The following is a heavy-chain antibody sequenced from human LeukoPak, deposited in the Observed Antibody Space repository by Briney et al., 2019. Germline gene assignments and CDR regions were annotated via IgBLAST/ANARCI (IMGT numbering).Heavy chain of an antibody. Sequence: SETLSLTCTVSGGSISSYYWSWIRQPPGKGLEWIGYIYTSGGTNYNPSLKSRVTISVDTSKNQFSLKLSSVTAADTAVYYCARHSTKAYDDAFDIWGQGTMVTVSS. D-gene: IGHD3-22*01. CDR2: IYTSGGT. J-gene: IGHJ3*02. CDR3: ARHSTKAYDDAFDI. V-gene: IGHV4-4*09. CDR1: GGSISSYY.